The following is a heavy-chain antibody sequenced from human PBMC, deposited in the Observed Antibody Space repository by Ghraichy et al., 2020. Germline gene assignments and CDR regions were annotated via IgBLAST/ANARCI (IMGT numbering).Heavy chain of an antibody. CDR2: IYYSGST. CDR1: GGSISSSSYY. J-gene: IGHJ3*02. CDR3: ARQDIVVVPAATDAFDI. D-gene: IGHD2-2*01. Sequence: SETLSLTCTVSGGSISSSSYYWGWIRQPPGKGLEWIGSIYYSGSTYYNPSLKSRVTISVDTSKNQFSLKLSSVTAADTAVYYCARQDIVVVPAATDAFDIWGQGTMVTVSS. V-gene: IGHV4-39*01.